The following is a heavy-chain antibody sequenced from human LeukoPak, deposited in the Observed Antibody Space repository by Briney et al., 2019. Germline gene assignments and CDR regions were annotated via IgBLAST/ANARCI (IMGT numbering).Heavy chain of an antibody. D-gene: IGHD6-19*01. CDR3: AKGGASGWYFVDS. CDR2: ISGRDGGT. Sequence: GGSLRLSCAASGFTFSSYAMNWVRQAPGKGLEWVSGISGRDGGTYYADSVKGRFTISRDNSKNTLYLQMDSLRAEDTAVYYCAKGGASGWYFVDSWGQGTLVTVSS. V-gene: IGHV3-23*01. J-gene: IGHJ4*02. CDR1: GFTFSSYA.